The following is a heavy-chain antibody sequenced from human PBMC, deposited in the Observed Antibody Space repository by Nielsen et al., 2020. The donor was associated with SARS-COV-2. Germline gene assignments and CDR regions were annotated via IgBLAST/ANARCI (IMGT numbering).Heavy chain of an antibody. J-gene: IGHJ5*02. D-gene: IGHD5-18*01. V-gene: IGHV1-18*04. CDR1: GYTFTNYY. CDR2: IIPIFGTA. Sequence: ASVKVSCKASGYTFTNYYMHWVRQAPGQGLEWMGGIIPIFGTANYAQKLQGRVTMTTDTSTSTAYMELRSLRSDDTAVYYCAREYSYVDWFDPWGQGTLVTVSS. CDR3: AREYSYVDWFDP.